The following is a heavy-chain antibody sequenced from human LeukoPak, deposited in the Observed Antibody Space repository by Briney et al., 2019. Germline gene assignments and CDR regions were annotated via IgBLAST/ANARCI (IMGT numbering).Heavy chain of an antibody. V-gene: IGHV1-69*04. CDR2: IIPILGIA. CDR3: ARELVAANGYFDY. Sequence: ASVKVSCKASGGTFSSYAISWVRQAPGQGLEWMGRIIPILGIANYAQKFQGRVTITADKSTSTAYMELSSLRSEDTAAYYCARELVAANGYFDYWGQGTLVTVSS. D-gene: IGHD5-12*01. J-gene: IGHJ4*02. CDR1: GGTFSSYA.